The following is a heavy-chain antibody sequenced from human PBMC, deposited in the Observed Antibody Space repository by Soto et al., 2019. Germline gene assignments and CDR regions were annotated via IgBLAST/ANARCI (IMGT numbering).Heavy chain of an antibody. Sequence: GASVKVSCKASGYTFTSYGISWVRQAPGQGLEWMGWISAYNGNTNYAQKLQGRVTMTTDTSTSTAYMELRSLRSDDTAVYYCARCYYDSSGSHRAQYYYYYGMDVWGQGTTVTVSS. CDR2: ISAYNGNT. J-gene: IGHJ6*02. CDR3: ARCYYDSSGSHRAQYYYYYGMDV. CDR1: GYTFTSYG. D-gene: IGHD3-22*01. V-gene: IGHV1-18*01.